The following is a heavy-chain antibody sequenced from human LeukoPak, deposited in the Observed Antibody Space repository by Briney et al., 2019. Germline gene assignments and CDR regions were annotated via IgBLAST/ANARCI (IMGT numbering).Heavy chain of an antibody. V-gene: IGHV3-74*01. CDR1: GFTFNIYW. J-gene: IGHJ5*02. CDR3: ARDKGYSSDT. D-gene: IGHD5-18*01. CDR2: IKSDGSST. Sequence: PGGSLRLSCAASGFTFNIYWMHWVRQAPGKGLVWVSLIKSDGSSTNYADSVKGRSTISRDNAKNTLYLQMDSLRAEDTATYYCARDKGYSSDTWGQGTLVTVSS.